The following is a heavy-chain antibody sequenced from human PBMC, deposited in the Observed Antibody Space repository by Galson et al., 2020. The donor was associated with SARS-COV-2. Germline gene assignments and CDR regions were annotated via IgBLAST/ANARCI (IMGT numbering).Heavy chain of an antibody. CDR2: INHSGST. CDR1: GGSFSGYY. Sequence: SETLSLTCAVYGGSFSGYYWSWIRQPPGKGLEWIGEINHSGSTNYNPSLKSRVTISVDTSKNQFSLKLSSVTAADTAVYYCARGWGMAFDYWGQGTLVTFSS. V-gene: IGHV4-34*01. D-gene: IGHD7-27*01. J-gene: IGHJ4*02. CDR3: ARGWGMAFDY.